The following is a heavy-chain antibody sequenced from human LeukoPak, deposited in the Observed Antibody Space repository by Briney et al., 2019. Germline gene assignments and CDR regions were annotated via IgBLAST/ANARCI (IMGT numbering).Heavy chain of an antibody. CDR3: ASRKKGLYGPFDY. Sequence: SETLSLTCTVSGGSISSGGYYWSWIRQHPGKGLEWIGYIYYSGSTYYNPSLKSRVTISVDTPKNQFSLKLSSVTAADTAVYYCASRKKGLYGPFDYWGQGTLVTVSS. CDR2: IYYSGST. D-gene: IGHD1-14*01. V-gene: IGHV4-31*03. J-gene: IGHJ4*02. CDR1: GGSISSGGYY.